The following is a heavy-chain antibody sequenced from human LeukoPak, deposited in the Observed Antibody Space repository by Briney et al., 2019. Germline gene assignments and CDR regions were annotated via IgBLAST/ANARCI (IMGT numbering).Heavy chain of an antibody. CDR3: ARDLGEMATIYPHY. D-gene: IGHD5-24*01. CDR2: MNPNSGNT. Sequence: ASVKVSCKASGYTFTSYDINWVRQATGQGLEWMGWMNPNSGNTGYAQKFQGRVTMTRNTSISTAYMELSSLRSADTAVYYCARDLGEMATIYPHYWGQGTLVTVSS. V-gene: IGHV1-8*01. CDR1: GYTFTSYD. J-gene: IGHJ4*02.